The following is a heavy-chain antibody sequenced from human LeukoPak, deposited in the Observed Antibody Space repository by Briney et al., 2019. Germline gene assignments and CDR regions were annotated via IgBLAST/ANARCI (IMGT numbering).Heavy chain of an antibody. CDR1: GFTFSSYF. CDR3: AISLT. Sequence: GGSLRLSCAASGFTFSSYFLTWVRQAPGKGLEWVANINQDGTEKQYVDSVKGRFTISRDNAKNSLYLQMNSLRAEDTAVYYCAISLTWGKGTTVTVSS. D-gene: IGHD3-3*02. V-gene: IGHV3-7*01. J-gene: IGHJ6*04. CDR2: INQDGTEK.